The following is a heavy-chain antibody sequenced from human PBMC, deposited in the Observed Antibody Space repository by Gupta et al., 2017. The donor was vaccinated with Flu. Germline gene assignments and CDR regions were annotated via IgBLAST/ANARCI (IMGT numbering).Heavy chain of an antibody. CDR2: ISWNSGSI. CDR3: AKGIAAAGSFDYFDY. Sequence: EVQLVESGGGLVQPGRSLRLSCAASGFTFDDYAMHWVRQAPGKGLEWVSGISWNSGSIGYADSVKGRFTISRDNAKNSLYLQMNSLRAEDTALYYCAKGIAAAGSFDYFDYWGQGTLVTVSS. D-gene: IGHD6-13*01. V-gene: IGHV3-9*01. J-gene: IGHJ4*02. CDR1: GFTFDDYA.